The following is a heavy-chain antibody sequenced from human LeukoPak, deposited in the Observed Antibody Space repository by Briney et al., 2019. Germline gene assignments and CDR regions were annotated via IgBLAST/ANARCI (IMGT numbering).Heavy chain of an antibody. D-gene: IGHD3-10*01. CDR2: IRSDGST. Sequence: GGSLRLSCAASGFTFSSYWMHWVPQAPGKGLVWLSRIRSDGSTTYADSVKGRFTISRDNAKNTLYLQMNRVRAEDTAVYYCARAGDYGAGSCAFDMWGQGTMVTVSS. CDR3: ARAGDYGAGSCAFDM. V-gene: IGHV3-74*01. CDR1: GFTFSSYW. J-gene: IGHJ3*02.